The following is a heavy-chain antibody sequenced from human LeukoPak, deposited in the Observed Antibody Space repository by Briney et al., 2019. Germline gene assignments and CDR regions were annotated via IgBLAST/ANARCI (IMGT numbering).Heavy chain of an antibody. V-gene: IGHV1-69*05. J-gene: IGHJ4*02. CDR3: ARGVYCGGDCLGQYYFDY. D-gene: IGHD2-21*02. Sequence: SVKVSCKASVGTFSSYAISWVRQAPGQGLEWMGGIIPIFGTANYAQKFQGRVTITTDESTSTAYLEPSSLRSEDPGVYYCARGVYCGGDCLGQYYFDYWGQGTLVTVSS. CDR2: IIPIFGTA. CDR1: VGTFSSYA.